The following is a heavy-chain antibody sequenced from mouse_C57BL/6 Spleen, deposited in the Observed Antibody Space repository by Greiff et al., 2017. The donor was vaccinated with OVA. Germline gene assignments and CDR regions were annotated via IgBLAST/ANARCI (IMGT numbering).Heavy chain of an antibody. J-gene: IGHJ4*01. CDR1: GYTFTSYW. CDR3: ARYYDYDAGYAMDD. D-gene: IGHD2-4*01. Sequence: QVQLQQPGAELVMPGASVKLSCKASGYTFTSYWMHWVKQRPGQGLEWIGEIDPSDSDPTYTQKFTGKSTLPVDKSSSTAYMQLSSLTSEDSAVYYCARYYDYDAGYAMDDWGQGTSVTVSS. CDR2: IDPSDSDP. V-gene: IGHV1-69*01.